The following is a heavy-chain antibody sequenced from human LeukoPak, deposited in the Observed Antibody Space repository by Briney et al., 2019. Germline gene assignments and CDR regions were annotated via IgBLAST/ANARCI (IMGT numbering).Heavy chain of an antibody. V-gene: IGHV5-51*01. CDR2: IYPGDSDT. J-gene: IGHJ5*02. D-gene: IGHD6-13*01. Sequence: GESLKISCNVSGYSFTSYWIGWVRQMPGKGLEWIGIIYPGDSDTRYSPSFQGQVTIAADKSISTASLQWSSLKASDTAMYYCARRTIGSSSLPRPYNWFDPWGQGTLVAASS. CDR1: GYSFTSYW. CDR3: ARRTIGSSSLPRPYNWFDP.